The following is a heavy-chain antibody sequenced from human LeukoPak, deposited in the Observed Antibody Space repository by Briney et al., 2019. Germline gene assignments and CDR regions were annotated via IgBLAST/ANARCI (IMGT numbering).Heavy chain of an antibody. J-gene: IGHJ2*01. CDR2: ISSGGNYI. Sequence: GGSLRLSCAASGFTFSTYSMNWVRQAPGKGLDWVSSISSGGNYIYYADSMKGRFTISRDNAKNSLYLQMNSLRAEETAVYYCARAGILVAGTDWYFDLWGRSTLVTVSS. CDR3: ARAGILVAGTDWYFDL. D-gene: IGHD6-19*01. V-gene: IGHV3-21*01. CDR1: GFTFSTYS.